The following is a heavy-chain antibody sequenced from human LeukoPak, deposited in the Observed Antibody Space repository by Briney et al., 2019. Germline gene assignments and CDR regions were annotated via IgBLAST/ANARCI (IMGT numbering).Heavy chain of an antibody. D-gene: IGHD5-18*01. J-gene: IGHJ4*02. CDR1: GGTFNNYA. CDR3: ARASSDDTAMATPFAY. Sequence: ASVKVSCKASGGTFNNYAISWVRQAPGQGLEWMGGIIPIFCTANYVQKFQGRVTITADKSMSTAFMDLSRLRSEDTAIYYCARASSDDTAMATPFAYWGQGTPVTVSS. V-gene: IGHV1-69*06. CDR2: IIPIFCTA.